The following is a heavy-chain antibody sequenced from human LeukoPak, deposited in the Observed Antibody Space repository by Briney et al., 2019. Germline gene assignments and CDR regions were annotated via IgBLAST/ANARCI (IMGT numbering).Heavy chain of an antibody. D-gene: IGHD6-19*01. CDR3: ARNGYSSSWAPHYSDY. V-gene: IGHV3-53*04. J-gene: IGHJ4*02. CDR1: GFSVSSNH. CDR2: IYSGGST. Sequence: GGSLRLSCAASGFSVSSNHMSWVRQAPGKGLEWVSGIYSGGSTYYADSVKGRFTISRHNSENTLYLQMNSLRAEDTAVYYCARNGYSSSWAPHYSDYWGQGTLVTVSS.